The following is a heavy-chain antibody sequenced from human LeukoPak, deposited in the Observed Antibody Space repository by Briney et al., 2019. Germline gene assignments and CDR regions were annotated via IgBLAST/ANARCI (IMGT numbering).Heavy chain of an antibody. D-gene: IGHD2-2*01. CDR3: ARHFPGLGYCSSTSCYGIKWGSYFDY. Sequence: KSSETLSLTCAVYGGSFSGYYWSWIRQPPGKGLEWIGEINHSGSTNYNPSLKSRVTISVDTSKNQFSLKLSSVTAADTAVYYCARHFPGLGYCSSTSCYGIKWGSYFDYWGQGTLVTVSS. CDR2: INHSGST. CDR1: GGSFSGYY. V-gene: IGHV4-34*01. J-gene: IGHJ4*02.